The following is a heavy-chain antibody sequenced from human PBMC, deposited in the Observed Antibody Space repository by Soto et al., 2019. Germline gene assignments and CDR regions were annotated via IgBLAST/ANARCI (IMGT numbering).Heavy chain of an antibody. CDR3: VCGGNYFVY. D-gene: IGHD3-16*01. CDR2: INQDGSER. CDR1: EFTFSQYW. Sequence: ESGGGLVQPGGSLRLSCAASEFTFSQYWMTWVRQSPGKGLEWVANINQDGSERYYVDSVRGRFTISRDNAKNSLYLQMNSLRAEDTAVYYCVCGGNYFVYWGQGTLVTVSP. J-gene: IGHJ4*02. V-gene: IGHV3-7*01.